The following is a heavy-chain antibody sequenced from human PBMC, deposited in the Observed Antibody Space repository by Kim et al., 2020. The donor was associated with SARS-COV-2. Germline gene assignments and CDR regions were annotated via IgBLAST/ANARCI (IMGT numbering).Heavy chain of an antibody. V-gene: IGHV1-18*01. D-gene: IGHD3-3*01. Sequence: ASVKVSCKASGYTFTSYGISWVRQAPGQGLEWMGWISAYNGNTNYAQKLQGRVTMTTDTSTSTAYMELRSLRSDDTAVYYCARDLRLDYDFWSGYYSDWFDPWGQGTLVTVSS. CDR1: GYTFTSYG. CDR3: ARDLRLDYDFWSGYYSDWFDP. CDR2: ISAYNGNT. J-gene: IGHJ5*02.